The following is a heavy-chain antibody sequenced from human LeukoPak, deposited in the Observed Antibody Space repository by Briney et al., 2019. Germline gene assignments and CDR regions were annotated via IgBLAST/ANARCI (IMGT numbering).Heavy chain of an antibody. CDR3: ACLSSSWSVY. CDR2: INPNSGGT. V-gene: IGHV1-2*02. D-gene: IGHD6-13*01. J-gene: IGHJ4*02. Sequence: GASVKVSCKASGYTFTGYYMHWVRQAPGQGLEWTGWINPNSGGTNYAQKFQGRVTMTRDTSISTVYMELSRLRSDDTAVYYCACLSSSWSVYWGQGTLVTVSS. CDR1: GYTFTGYY.